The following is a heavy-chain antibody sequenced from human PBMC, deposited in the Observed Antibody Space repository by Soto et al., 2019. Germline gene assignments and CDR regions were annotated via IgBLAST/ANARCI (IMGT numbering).Heavy chain of an antibody. V-gene: IGHV4-34*01. D-gene: IGHD1-26*01. Sequence: PSETLSLTCAVYGGSFSGYYWSWIRQPPGKGLEWIGEINHSGSTNYNPSLKSRVTISVDTSKNQFSLKLSSVTAADTAVYYCARVVRKSAFDIWGQGTMVTVSS. J-gene: IGHJ3*02. CDR1: GGSFSGYY. CDR3: ARVVRKSAFDI. CDR2: INHSGST.